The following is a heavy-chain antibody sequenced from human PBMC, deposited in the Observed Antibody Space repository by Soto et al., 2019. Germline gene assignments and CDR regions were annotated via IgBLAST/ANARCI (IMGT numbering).Heavy chain of an antibody. CDR1: GFTFSSYA. CDR2: ISGSGGST. J-gene: IGHJ5*02. V-gene: IGHV3-23*01. CDR3: ATSNDPCPGCYS. Sequence: GGSLRLSCAASGFTFSSYAMSWVRQAPGKGLEWVSAISGSGGSTYYADSVKGRFTISRDNSKNTLYLQMNSLRAEDTAIYYCATSNDPCPGCYSWGQGTLVTVSS. D-gene: IGHD3-10*01.